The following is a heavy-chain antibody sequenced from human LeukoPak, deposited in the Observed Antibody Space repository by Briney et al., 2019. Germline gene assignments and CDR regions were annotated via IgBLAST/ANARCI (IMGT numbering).Heavy chain of an antibody. D-gene: IGHD3-10*01. CDR3: ARWYGSGTRNPWFDS. J-gene: IGHJ5*01. CDR2: VYHSGGT. V-gene: IGHV4-30-2*01. Sequence: SETLSLTCTVSSGSISSGSYSWSWIRQPPGRCLEWIGYVYHSGGTYYNPSLKTPVTISIDRSKNQFSLKMNFETAADTAVYYCARWYGSGTRNPWFDSWGQGALVTVSS. CDR1: SGSISSGSYS.